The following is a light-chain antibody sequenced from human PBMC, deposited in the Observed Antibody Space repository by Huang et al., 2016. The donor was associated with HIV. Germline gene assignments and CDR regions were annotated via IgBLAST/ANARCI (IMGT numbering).Light chain of an antibody. J-gene: IGKJ4*01. CDR2: DAS. Sequence: DMQMTQSPPSLSASVGDRVTITCQASQGISNYLNWYQQKPGKAPKFLIYDASNLETGGPSRFSGSGSGTHVTLTISRLQPADIATYYCQQYDNFPLTFGGGTKVEIK. CDR1: QGISNY. V-gene: IGKV1-33*01. CDR3: QQYDNFPLT.